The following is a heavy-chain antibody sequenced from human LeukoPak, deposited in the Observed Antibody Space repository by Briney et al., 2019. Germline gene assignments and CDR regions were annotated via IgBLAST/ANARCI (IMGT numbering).Heavy chain of an antibody. J-gene: IGHJ6*03. V-gene: IGHV4-4*07. CDR2: IYTSGST. Sequence: NSSETLSLTCTVSGGSISGDYWSWIRQPAGTGLEWIGRIYTSGSTIYNPSLKSRVTMSVDTSKNQFSLKLSSVTAADTAVYYCARAKGYSYGYNYYYYMDVWGKGTTVTISS. CDR3: ARAKGYSYGYNYYYYMDV. D-gene: IGHD5-18*01. CDR1: GGSISGDY.